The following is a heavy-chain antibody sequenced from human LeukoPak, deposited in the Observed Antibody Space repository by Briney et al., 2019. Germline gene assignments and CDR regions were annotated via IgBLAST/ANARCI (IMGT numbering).Heavy chain of an antibody. CDR1: CGSISSSSYY. J-gene: IGHJ2*01. Sequence: SETLSLTCTVSCGSISSSSYYWGWIRQPPGKGLEWIGIIYYSGSTYYNPSLKSRVPISVDTSKNQFSLKLSSVTSADTAVYYCARVTNWNYGRYFDLWGRGTLVLVSS. D-gene: IGHD1-7*01. CDR2: IYYSGST. V-gene: IGHV4-39*07. CDR3: ARVTNWNYGRYFDL.